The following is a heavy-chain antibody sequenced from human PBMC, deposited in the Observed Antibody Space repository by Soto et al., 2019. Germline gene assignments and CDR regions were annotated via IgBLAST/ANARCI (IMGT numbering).Heavy chain of an antibody. Sequence: EVQLVESGGGLVKPGGSLRLSCAASGFTFSNAWMNWVRQAPGKGLEWVGRIKSKTDGGTTDYAAPVKGRFTISRDDSXXTXYXXMNSLKTEDTAVYYCTTDSLDIVLVPAAIYNWFDPWSQGTLVTVSS. CDR3: TTDSLDIVLVPAAIYNWFDP. V-gene: IGHV3-15*07. CDR2: IKSKTDGGTT. J-gene: IGHJ5*02. CDR1: GFTFSNAW. D-gene: IGHD2-2*02.